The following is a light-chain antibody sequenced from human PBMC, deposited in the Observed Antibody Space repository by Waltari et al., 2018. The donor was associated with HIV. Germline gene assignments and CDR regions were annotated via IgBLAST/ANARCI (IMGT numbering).Light chain of an antibody. V-gene: IGLV6-57*01. J-gene: IGLJ2*01. CDR3: QSYDSSNVV. Sequence: NFMLTQPHSVSESPGKTVTISSSRSSGTIANNYLHSYQQRPGSSPTTVIYEDNQRPSGVPDRFSGSIDSSSNSASLTISGLKTEDEADYYCQSYDSSNVVFGGGTKLTVL. CDR1: SGTIANNY. CDR2: EDN.